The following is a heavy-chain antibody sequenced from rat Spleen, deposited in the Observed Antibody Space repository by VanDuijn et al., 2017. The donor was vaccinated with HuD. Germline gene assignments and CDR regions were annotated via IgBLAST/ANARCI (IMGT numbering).Heavy chain of an antibody. D-gene: IGHD1-6*01. CDR3: ARDAGILRY. CDR1: GFSLTRSY. CDR2: IWTGGST. J-gene: IGHJ2*01. Sequence: VQLKESGPGLVQPSPTLSLTCTVSGFSLTRSYVSWVRQPPGKGLEWMGLIWTGGSTAYNSLLKSRLTISRDISKSQVFLKMNSLQTEDTATYYCARDAGILRYWGQGVMVTVSS. V-gene: IGHV2-43*01.